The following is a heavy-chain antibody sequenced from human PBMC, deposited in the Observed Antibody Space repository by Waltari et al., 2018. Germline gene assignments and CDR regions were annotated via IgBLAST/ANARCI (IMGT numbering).Heavy chain of an antibody. V-gene: IGHV1-69*04. CDR1: GDIFKARP. D-gene: IGHD7-27*01. J-gene: IGHJ4*02. CDR3: TRDPPLG. Sequence: QAQLIQSRAEERQPGSSVKVSCQALGDIFKARPINWVRQAPGQGLEYMGRINPMFGITNYAQNFQGRLKITADKSTKTAYMELNSLIFDDTAIYYCTRDPPLGWGQGTQVTVSS. CDR2: INPMFGIT.